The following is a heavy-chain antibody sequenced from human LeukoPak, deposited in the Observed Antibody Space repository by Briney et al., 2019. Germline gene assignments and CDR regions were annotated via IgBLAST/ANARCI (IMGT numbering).Heavy chain of an antibody. Sequence: GGSLRLSCAASGFTFSSYSMNWVRQAPGKGLEWVSSISSSSSYIYYADSVKGRFTISRDNAKNSLYLQMNSLRAEDTAVYYCARDSRPYYYDSSGYYAFDIWGQGTMVTVSS. D-gene: IGHD3-22*01. CDR3: ARDSRPYYYDSSGYYAFDI. V-gene: IGHV3-21*01. CDR2: ISSSSSYI. J-gene: IGHJ3*02. CDR1: GFTFSSYS.